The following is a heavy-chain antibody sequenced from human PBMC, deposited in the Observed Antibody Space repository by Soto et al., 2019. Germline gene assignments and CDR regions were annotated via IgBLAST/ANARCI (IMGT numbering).Heavy chain of an antibody. J-gene: IGHJ4*02. V-gene: IGHV4-39*01. D-gene: IGHD2-21*01. CDR2: IYYSGST. CDR1: GGSIISSSYY. Sequence: SETLSLTYPVSGGSIISSSYYWGWIRQPPGKGLEWIGRIYYSGSTYYNPSLKSRVTTSVDTSKNQFSLKLSSVTAADTAVYYCASSEFHWGQGTLVTVSS. CDR3: ASSEFH.